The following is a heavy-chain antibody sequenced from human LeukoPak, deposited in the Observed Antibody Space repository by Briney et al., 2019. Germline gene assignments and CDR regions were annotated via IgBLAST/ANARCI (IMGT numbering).Heavy chain of an antibody. CDR1: SDSLSSGDYY. CDR2: INKNGGT. CDR3: AREHKSYGDYPYYFDS. D-gene: IGHD4-17*01. V-gene: IGHV4-30-4*01. Sequence: PSETLSLTCTVSSDSLSSGDYYWSWIRQPAGKGLEFIGYINKNGGTYYNPPLKSRVSISIDTSKNQFSLKLTSVTAADTAVYFCAREHKSYGDYPYYFDSWGQGTLVTVSS. J-gene: IGHJ4*02.